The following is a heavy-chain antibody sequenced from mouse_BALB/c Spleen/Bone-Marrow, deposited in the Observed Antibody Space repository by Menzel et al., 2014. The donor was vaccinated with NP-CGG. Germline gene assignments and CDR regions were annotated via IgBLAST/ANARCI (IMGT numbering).Heavy chain of an antibody. V-gene: IGHV14-3*02. CDR2: IDPASGDT. CDR1: GFNIKDTY. J-gene: IGHJ1*01. Sequence: VQLQQSGAELVKPGASVKLPCTASGFNIKDTYIHWVMQRPEQGLAWIGRIDPASGDTKFDPKFQGKATITADTSSNTAYLQVTSLTSEDTAVYYCARVNPWYFDVWGAGTTVTVSS. CDR3: ARVNPWYFDV. D-gene: IGHD2-2*01.